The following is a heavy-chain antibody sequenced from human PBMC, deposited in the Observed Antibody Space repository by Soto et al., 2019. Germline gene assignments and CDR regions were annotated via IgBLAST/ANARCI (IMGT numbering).Heavy chain of an antibody. D-gene: IGHD1-20*01. CDR2: IYHAGNT. V-gene: IGHV4-59*08. Sequence: QVQLQESGPGLVNPSETLSLTCTVSGDSITAYYWSWIRQPPGKGLEWIGYIYHAGNTNYNPSLGSRVTMWVDTSRNRFSLKLRSVTAADTAIYYWAILNYYFHDWGQGALVTVS. CDR3: AILNYYFHD. J-gene: IGHJ4*02. CDR1: GDSITAYY.